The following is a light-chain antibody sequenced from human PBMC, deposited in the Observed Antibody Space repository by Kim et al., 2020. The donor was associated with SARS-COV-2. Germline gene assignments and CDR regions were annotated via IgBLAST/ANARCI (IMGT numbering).Light chain of an antibody. J-gene: IGKJ4*01. CDR3: QQRSNWPLLT. CDR1: QSVSGN. CDR2: DAS. V-gene: IGKV3-11*01. Sequence: LSPGERATLACRASQSVSGNLAGYQQKFGQAPRLLIYDASNRATGIPARFSGSGSGTDFTLTISSLEPEDFAIYYCQQRSNWPLLTFGGGTKLEI.